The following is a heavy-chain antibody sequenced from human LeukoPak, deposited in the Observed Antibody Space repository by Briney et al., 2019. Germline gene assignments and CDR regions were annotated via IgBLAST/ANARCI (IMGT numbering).Heavy chain of an antibody. V-gene: IGHV1-8*01. CDR2: MNPNSGNT. J-gene: IGHJ6*02. CDR1: GYTFTSYD. Sequence: ASVKVSCKASGYTFTSYDINWVRQATGQGLEWMGWMNPNSGNTGYAQKFQGRVTMTRNTSISTAYMELSSLRSEDTAVYYCARGYRYYYYYYGMDVWGQGTTVTVSS. CDR3: ARGYRYYYYYYGMDV.